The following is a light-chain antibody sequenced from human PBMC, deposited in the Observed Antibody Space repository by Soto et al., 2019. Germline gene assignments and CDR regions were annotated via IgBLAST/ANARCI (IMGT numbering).Light chain of an antibody. V-gene: IGLV2-14*01. CDR3: SSYSGSSTWV. Sequence: QSALTQPDSVSGSPGQSITISCTGTSSDVGGYNYASGYQQHPGKAPKLKIYEVSPRTYGVSNRFSGSKSGNTASLTVFGLQDDDEDDYYCSSYSGSSTWVFGGGTKLTVL. J-gene: IGLJ3*02. CDR1: SSDVGGYNY. CDR2: EVS.